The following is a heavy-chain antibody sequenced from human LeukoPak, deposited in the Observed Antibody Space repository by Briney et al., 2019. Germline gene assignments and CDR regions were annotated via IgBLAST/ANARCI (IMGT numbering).Heavy chain of an antibody. CDR3: ARGLNSFDY. CDR2: IYSGGST. V-gene: IGHV3-53*04. CDR1: GFTFSSYS. D-gene: IGHD4-23*01. Sequence: PGGSLRLSCAASGFTFSSYSMNWVRQAPGKGLEWVSVIYSGGSTYYADSVKGRFTISRHNSKNTLYLQMNSLRAEDTAVYYCARGLNSFDYWGQGTLVTVSS. J-gene: IGHJ4*02.